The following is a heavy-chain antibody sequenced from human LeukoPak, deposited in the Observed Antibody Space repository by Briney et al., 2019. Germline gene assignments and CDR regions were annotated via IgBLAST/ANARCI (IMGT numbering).Heavy chain of an antibody. CDR2: MYYSGIT. J-gene: IGHJ4*02. D-gene: IGHD6-19*01. CDR1: VDSISSSSYY. V-gene: IGHV4-39*01. Sequence: SETLSLICTDSVDSISSSSYYWGWIRQPPGKGLEWVGSMYYSGITYYNPSLKSRVTISVDTSKNQFSLTLSSVTAADTAEYYCARGLYTSGWFHFDYWGQGTLVTVSS. CDR3: ARGLYTSGWFHFDY.